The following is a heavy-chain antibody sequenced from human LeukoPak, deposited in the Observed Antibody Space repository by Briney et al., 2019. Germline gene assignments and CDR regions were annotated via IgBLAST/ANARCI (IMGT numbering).Heavy chain of an antibody. J-gene: IGHJ5*02. V-gene: IGHV4-34*01. CDR1: GGSFSGYY. CDR3: AIAADVANWFDP. Sequence: SETLSLTCAVYGGSFSGYYWSWIRQSPGKGLEWIGSIYYSGSTYYNPSLKSRVTISVDTSKNQFSLKLSSVTAADTAVYYCAIAADVANWFDPWGQGTPVTVSS. D-gene: IGHD6-13*01. CDR2: IYYSGST.